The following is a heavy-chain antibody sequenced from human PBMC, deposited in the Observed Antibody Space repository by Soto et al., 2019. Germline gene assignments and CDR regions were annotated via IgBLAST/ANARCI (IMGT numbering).Heavy chain of an antibody. CDR3: AGGPVVVPAAIYNWFDP. Sequence: ASVKVSCKASGGTFSSYAISWVRQAPGQGLEWMGGIIPIFGTANYAQKFQGRVTITADESTSTAYMELSSLRSEDTAVYYCAGGPVVVPAAIYNWFDPWGQGTLVTVSS. V-gene: IGHV1-69*13. CDR2: IIPIFGTA. D-gene: IGHD2-2*02. CDR1: GGTFSSYA. J-gene: IGHJ5*02.